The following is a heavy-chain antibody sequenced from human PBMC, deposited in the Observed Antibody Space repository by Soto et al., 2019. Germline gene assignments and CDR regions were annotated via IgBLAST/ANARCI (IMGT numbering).Heavy chain of an antibody. J-gene: IGHJ6*02. CDR3: AREEIKLWRSAAAHYNHYGMDV. Sequence: QVQLVQSGAEVKKPGSSVKVSCKVSGGTFSSYAISWVRQAPGQGFEWMGGTVPSSGTANYAQKFQGRVTITADESTSTGYMELSSLRSEDTAIYYCAREEIKLWRSAAAHYNHYGMDVWGQGTTVTVSS. D-gene: IGHD6-13*01. V-gene: IGHV1-69*01. CDR1: GGTFSSYA. CDR2: TVPSSGTA.